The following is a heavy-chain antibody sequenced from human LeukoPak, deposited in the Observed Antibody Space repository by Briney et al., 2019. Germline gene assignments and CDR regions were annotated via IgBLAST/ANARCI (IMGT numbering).Heavy chain of an antibody. V-gene: IGHV3-53*01. CDR1: WLTDY. CDR2: IYSGGST. J-gene: IGHJ4*02. CDR3: AGVSFSSGWYRDY. Sequence: GGSLRLSSTASWLTDYMTWLRQAPGKGLEWVSVIYSGGSTYYADSVKGRFSVSRDNSKNTLYLQMNSLRAEDTAVYYCAGVSFSSGWYRDYWGQGTLVTVSS. D-gene: IGHD6-19*01.